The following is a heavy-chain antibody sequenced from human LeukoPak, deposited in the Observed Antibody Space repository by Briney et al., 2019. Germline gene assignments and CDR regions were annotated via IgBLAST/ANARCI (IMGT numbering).Heavy chain of an antibody. V-gene: IGHV1-18*01. CDR1: GYTFTSYG. D-gene: IGHD3-10*01. CDR3: ARDSPLPGGSGRTGPNWFDP. J-gene: IGHJ5*02. Sequence: ASVKVSCKASGYTFTSYGISWVRQAPGQGLEWMGWISAYNGNTNYAQKLQGRVTMTTDTSTSTAYMELRSLRSDDTAVYYCARDSPLPGGSGRTGPNWFDPWGQGTLVTVSS. CDR2: ISAYNGNT.